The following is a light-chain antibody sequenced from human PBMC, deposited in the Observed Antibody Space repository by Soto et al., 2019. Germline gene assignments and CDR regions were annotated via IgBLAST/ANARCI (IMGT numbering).Light chain of an antibody. CDR2: EVS. Sequence: QSVLTQPASVSGSPGQSITISCTGTSSDVGGYNYVSWYQQHPGKAPKLMIYEVSNRPSGVSNRFSGSKSGNTASLTISGLQAEGDAEYYCSLYTTDSTYVFGTGTKVTVL. J-gene: IGLJ1*01. CDR1: SSDVGGYNY. CDR3: SLYTTDSTYV. V-gene: IGLV2-14*01.